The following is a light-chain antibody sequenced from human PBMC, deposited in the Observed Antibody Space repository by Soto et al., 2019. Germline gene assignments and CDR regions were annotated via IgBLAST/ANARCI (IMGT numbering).Light chain of an antibody. CDR1: QGIRND. Sequence: DIQMTQSPSSLSASVGDRVTITCRASQGIRNDLGWYQQKPGKAPKRLIYTASSLQSGVPSRFSRSASETEITLTISSLEPEDFVTYYCLQHNNYPPTFGQGTKQAIK. V-gene: IGKV1-17*01. CDR2: TAS. CDR3: LQHNNYPPT. J-gene: IGKJ2*01.